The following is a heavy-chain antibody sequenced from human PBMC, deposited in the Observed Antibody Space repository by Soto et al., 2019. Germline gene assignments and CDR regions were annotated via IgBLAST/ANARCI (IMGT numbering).Heavy chain of an antibody. D-gene: IGHD4-17*01. CDR1: GFTFSSYL. CDR2: IKQDGSEK. J-gene: IGHJ6*02. CDR3: ARDDYGDYYYYYGMDV. Sequence: GGSLRLSCAASGFTFSSYLMSWVRQAPGKGLEWVANIKQDGSEKYYVDSVKGRFTISRDNAKNSLYLQMNSLRAEDTAVYYCARDDYGDYYYYYGMDVWGQGTTVTVSS. V-gene: IGHV3-7*03.